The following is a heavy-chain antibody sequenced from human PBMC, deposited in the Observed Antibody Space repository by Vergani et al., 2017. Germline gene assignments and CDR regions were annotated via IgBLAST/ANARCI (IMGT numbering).Heavy chain of an antibody. CDR3: ARVRILVAGTGDRFDP. V-gene: IGHV4-61*02. CDR1: GESIRSGSHY. Sequence: QVKLQESGPGLLKPSQTLSLTCTGPGESIRSGSHYLSWLRQPAGNGLEWIGRIYFSGRTSYNPALKSRVIMSIDTSKNQFSLTRGSVTAADTAVDYCARVRILVAGTGDRFDPWGQGTLVTVSS. CDR2: IYFSGRT. D-gene: IGHD6-19*01. J-gene: IGHJ5*02.